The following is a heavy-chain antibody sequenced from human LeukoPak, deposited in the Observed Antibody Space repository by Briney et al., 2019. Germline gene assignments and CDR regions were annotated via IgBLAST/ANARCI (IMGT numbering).Heavy chain of an antibody. Sequence: SETLSLTCTVSGGSISTYYWSWIRQPPGKGLEWIGYIYYSGSTNYNPSLKSRVTISVDTSKNQFSLKLNSLTAADTAVYYCARDHRSVANNWFDPWGQGTLVTVSS. J-gene: IGHJ5*02. CDR2: IYYSGST. V-gene: IGHV4-59*01. D-gene: IGHD3-3*01. CDR1: GGSISTYY. CDR3: ARDHRSVANNWFDP.